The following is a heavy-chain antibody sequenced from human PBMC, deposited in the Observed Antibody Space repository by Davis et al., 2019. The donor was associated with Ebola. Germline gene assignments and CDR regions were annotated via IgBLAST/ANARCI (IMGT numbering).Heavy chain of an antibody. J-gene: IGHJ4*02. CDR3: SGDLLDVTQLFY. Sequence: GSLRLSCDVPGGSIFTSNRWPWVRQSPGRPPAWIGAIYHGGGTNYNPSLKSRVTMSVDKSKNQFSLTLSSVTAADAATYFCSGDLLDVTQLFYWGQGISVTVSS. V-gene: IGHV4-4*01. D-gene: IGHD1-26*01. CDR2: IYHGGGT. CDR1: GGSIFTSNR.